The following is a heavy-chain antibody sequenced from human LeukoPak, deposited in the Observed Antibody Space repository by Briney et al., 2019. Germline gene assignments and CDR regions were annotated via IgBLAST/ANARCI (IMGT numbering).Heavy chain of an antibody. Sequence: KPSETLSLTCAVYGGSFSGYCWSWIRRPPGKGLEWIGEINHSGSTNYNPSLKSRVTISVDTSKNQFSLKLNSVTAADTAVYYCARRRSRRQPYNWFDPWGQGTLVTVSS. J-gene: IGHJ5*02. CDR3: ARRRSRRQPYNWFDP. D-gene: IGHD1-1*01. CDR1: GGSFSGYC. V-gene: IGHV4-34*01. CDR2: INHSGST.